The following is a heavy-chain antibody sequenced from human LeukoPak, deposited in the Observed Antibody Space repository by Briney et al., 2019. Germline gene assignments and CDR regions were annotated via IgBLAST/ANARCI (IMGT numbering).Heavy chain of an antibody. CDR2: IIPIFGTA. CDR3: ARDQGTTGTLGSDY. CDR1: GGTFSSCA. Sequence: SVKVSCKASGGTFSSCAISWVRQAPGQGLEWMGGIIPIFGTANYAQKFQGRVTITADESTSTAYMELSSLRSEDTAVYYCARDQGTTGTLGSDYWGQGTLVTVSS. J-gene: IGHJ4*02. D-gene: IGHD1-1*01. V-gene: IGHV1-69*13.